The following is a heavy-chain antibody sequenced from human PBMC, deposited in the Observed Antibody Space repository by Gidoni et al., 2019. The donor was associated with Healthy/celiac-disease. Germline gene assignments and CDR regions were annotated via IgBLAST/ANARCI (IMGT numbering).Heavy chain of an antibody. J-gene: IGHJ6*02. D-gene: IGHD2-2*01. CDR1: GFTFSDYY. CDR2: IRSSGSTI. V-gene: IGHV3-11*01. CDR3: ARADGYCSSTSCPPRGYYYYYGMDV. Sequence: QVQLVESGGGLVKPGGSLRLSCAASGFTFSDYYMSWIRRPPGKGLEWVSSIRSSGSTIYCADSVKGRFTISRDNAKNSLYLQMNSLRAEDTAVYYCARADGYCSSTSCPPRGYYYYYGMDVWGQGTTVTVSS.